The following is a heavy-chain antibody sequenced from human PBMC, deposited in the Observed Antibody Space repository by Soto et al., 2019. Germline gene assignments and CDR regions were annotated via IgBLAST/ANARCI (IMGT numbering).Heavy chain of an antibody. CDR3: ARVFAGSFDY. V-gene: IGHV4-31*03. CDR2: IYYTGKT. J-gene: IGHJ4*02. Sequence: SETLSLTCTVSGGSLSSGGYYWSWLRQLPGKGLEWIGYIYYTGKTYYNPALKSRLAMSVDTSKNQFSLKLSSVTAADSALSYCARVFAGSFDYWGQGTLVTVSS. D-gene: IGHD2-21*01. CDR1: GGSLSSGGYY.